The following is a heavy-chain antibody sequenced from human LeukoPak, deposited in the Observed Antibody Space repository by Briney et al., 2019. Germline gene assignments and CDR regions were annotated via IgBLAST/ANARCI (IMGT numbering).Heavy chain of an antibody. Sequence: SGPTLVNPTQTLTLTCTFSGFSLSTRGGGVGWIRQPPGKALEWLSLIYWNDDKRYSPSLKSRLTITKDTSKNQVVLTMTNMDPVDTATYYCAHQHSLVHGYYYYGMDVWGQGTTVTVSS. D-gene: IGHD5-18*01. CDR1: GFSLSTRGGG. CDR3: AHQHSLVHGYYYYGMDV. V-gene: IGHV2-5*01. J-gene: IGHJ6*02. CDR2: IYWNDDK.